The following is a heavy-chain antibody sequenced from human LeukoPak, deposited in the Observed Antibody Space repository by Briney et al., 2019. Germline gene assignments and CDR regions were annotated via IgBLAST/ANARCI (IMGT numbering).Heavy chain of an antibody. Sequence: PSETLSLTCTVSGVSVSGFYWSWVRQPPGKGLEWIGYISYSGNTNYKSSLKSRVTISIVTSKNQFSLRLTSMTAADTAVYYCARVHPHCSGGGCYPGWTDSWGQGTLATVSS. D-gene: IGHD2-15*01. CDR2: ISYSGNT. CDR3: ARVHPHCSGGGCYPGWTDS. J-gene: IGHJ4*02. CDR1: GVSVSGFY. V-gene: IGHV4-59*02.